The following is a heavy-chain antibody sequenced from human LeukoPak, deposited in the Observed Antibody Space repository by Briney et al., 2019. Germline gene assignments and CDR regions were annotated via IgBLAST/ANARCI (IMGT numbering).Heavy chain of an antibody. J-gene: IGHJ5*02. CDR3: AGPSPAAGWFDP. CDR1: GGSISSSSYY. V-gene: IGHV4-39*01. CDR2: IYYSGST. Sequence: SETLSLTCTVSGGSISSSSYYWGWIRQPPGKGLEWIGSIYYSGSTYYNPSLKSRVTISVDTSKNQFSLKLRSVTAADTAVYYCAGPSPAAGWFDPWGQGTLVTVSS. D-gene: IGHD2-2*01.